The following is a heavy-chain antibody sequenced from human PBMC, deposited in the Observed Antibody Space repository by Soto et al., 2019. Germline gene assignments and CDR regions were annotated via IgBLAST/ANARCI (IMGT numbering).Heavy chain of an antibody. CDR3: ARAGPTSPYQLISRPLNWFDP. CDR2: IIPIFGTA. D-gene: IGHD2-2*01. Sequence: QVQLVQSGAEVKKPGSSVKVSCKASGGTFSSYAISWVRQAPGQGLEWMGGIIPIFGTANYAQKFQGRVTITADEAPSTAYMELSSLRSEGTAVYYCARAGPTSPYQLISRPLNWFDPWGQGTLVTVSS. CDR1: GGTFSSYA. V-gene: IGHV1-69*12. J-gene: IGHJ5*02.